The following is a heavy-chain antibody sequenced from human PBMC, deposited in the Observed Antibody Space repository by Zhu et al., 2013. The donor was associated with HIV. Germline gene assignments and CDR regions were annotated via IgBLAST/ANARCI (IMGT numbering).Heavy chain of an antibody. Sequence: QVQLVQSGGEVKKPGASVKISCKATGFIFTSVGYSWVRQAPGRGFEWMGWINPYNGVRVPAQRLQDRLTLAADTSTNTVYMELKNLRPDDTAIYYCTRDRQRVTFDYWGQGTLVTVAS. CDR3: TRDRQRVTFDY. CDR1: GFIFTSVG. D-gene: IGHD2-21*02. CDR2: INPYNGVR. J-gene: IGHJ4*02. V-gene: IGHV1-18*04.